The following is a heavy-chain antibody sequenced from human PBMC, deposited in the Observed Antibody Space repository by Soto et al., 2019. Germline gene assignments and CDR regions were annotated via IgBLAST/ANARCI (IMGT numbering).Heavy chain of an antibody. D-gene: IGHD5-12*01. CDR2: IYYSGST. J-gene: IGHJ5*02. CDR3: ARGGRASNWFDP. Sequence: SETLSLTCTVSGGSISSGDYYWSWLRQPPGKGLEWIGYIYYSGSTYYNPSLKSRVTISVDTSKNKFSLKLSSVTAADTAVYYCARGGRASNWFDPWGQGTLVTVSS. CDR1: GGSISSGDYY. V-gene: IGHV4-30-4*01.